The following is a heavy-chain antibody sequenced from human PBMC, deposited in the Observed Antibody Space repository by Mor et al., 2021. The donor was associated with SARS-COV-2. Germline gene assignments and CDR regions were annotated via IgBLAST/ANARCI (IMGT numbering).Heavy chain of an antibody. Sequence: GSTYYADSVKGRFTISRDNSKNTLYLQMNSLRAEDTAVYYCAKLGSSGQWLVYFDYWGQGTLVT. J-gene: IGHJ4*02. D-gene: IGHD6-19*01. V-gene: IGHV3-23*01. CDR3: AKLGSSGQWLVYFDY. CDR2: GST.